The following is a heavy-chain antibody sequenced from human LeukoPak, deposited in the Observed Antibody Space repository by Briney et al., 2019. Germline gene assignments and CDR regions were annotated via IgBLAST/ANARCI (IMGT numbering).Heavy chain of an antibody. Sequence: RASVKVSCKASGYTFTGYYMHWVRQAPGQGLEWMGWINPNSGGTNYAQKFQGRVTMTRDTSISTAYMELSRLRSDDTAVYYPARDPPTMVRGVRATFDYWGQGTLVTVSS. V-gene: IGHV1-2*02. J-gene: IGHJ4*02. D-gene: IGHD3-10*01. CDR1: GYTFTGYY. CDR3: ARDPPTMVRGVRATFDY. CDR2: INPNSGGT.